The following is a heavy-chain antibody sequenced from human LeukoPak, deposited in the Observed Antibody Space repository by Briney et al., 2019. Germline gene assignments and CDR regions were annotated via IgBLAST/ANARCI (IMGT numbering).Heavy chain of an antibody. CDR1: GFTFSSYW. Sequence: PGGSLRLSCAASGFTFSSYWMSWVRQAPGKGLEWVANIKQDGSEKYYVDSGKGRFTISRDNAKNSLYLQMNSLRAEDTAVYYCARDLADCSGGSCYNWFDPWGQGTLVTVSS. D-gene: IGHD2-15*01. V-gene: IGHV3-7*01. CDR3: ARDLADCSGGSCYNWFDP. CDR2: IKQDGSEK. J-gene: IGHJ5*02.